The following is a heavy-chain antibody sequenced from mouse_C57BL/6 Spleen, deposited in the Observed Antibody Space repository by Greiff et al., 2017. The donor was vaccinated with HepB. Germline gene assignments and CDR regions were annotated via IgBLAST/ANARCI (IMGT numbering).Heavy chain of an antibody. J-gene: IGHJ4*01. CDR1: GYTFTSYW. D-gene: IGHD2-5*01. CDR2: IDPSDSYT. V-gene: IGHV1-50*01. CDR3: ARSDYYSNFRPYAMDY. Sequence: QVQLQQPGAELVKPGASVKLSCKASGYTFTSYWMQWVKQRPGQGLEWIGEIDPSDSYTNYNQKFKGKATVTVDTSSSTAYMQLSSLTSEDSAVYYCARSDYYSNFRPYAMDYWGQGTSVTVAS.